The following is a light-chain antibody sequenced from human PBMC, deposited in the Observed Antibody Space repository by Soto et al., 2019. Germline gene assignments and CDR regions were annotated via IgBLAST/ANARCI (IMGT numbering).Light chain of an antibody. CDR3: QQRSNWPPIT. Sequence: EIVLTQSPATLSLSPGERATLSCRASQSVSSYLAWYQQKPGQAPRLLIYDASNRATGIPARFSGSGSGTDFTLTISRLDPDDFAIYYWQQRSNWPPITFGQGTRLEIK. CDR1: QSVSSY. J-gene: IGKJ5*01. V-gene: IGKV3-11*01. CDR2: DAS.